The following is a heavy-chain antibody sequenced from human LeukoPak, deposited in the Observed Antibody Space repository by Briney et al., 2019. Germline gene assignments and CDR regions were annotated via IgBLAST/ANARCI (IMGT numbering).Heavy chain of an antibody. J-gene: IGHJ4*02. D-gene: IGHD4-17*01. CDR1: GFTFSTYE. V-gene: IGHV3-48*03. CDR3: ATKVTGTSHFSD. Sequence: GGSLRLSCADSGFTFSTYEMNWVRQAPGKGLEWVSYISPSGSSIYYSASVKGRFTISRDNAENSLYLQTNSLRAEDTAIYYCATKVTGTSHFSDWGQGTLVTVSS. CDR2: ISPSGSSI.